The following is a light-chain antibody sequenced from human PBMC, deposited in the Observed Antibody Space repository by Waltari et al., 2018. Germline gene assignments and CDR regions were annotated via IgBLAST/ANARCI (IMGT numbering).Light chain of an antibody. CDR1: LSVSSN. J-gene: IGKJ2*01. CDR3: QQYNNWPDT. V-gene: IGKV3-15*01. Sequence: EIVMTQSPATLSVSPGERAHLYCRASLSVSSNLARYQQKPGQAPRLLIYGASTRATGIPARCSGSGSGTEFTLTISSLQSEDFAVYYCQQYNNWPDTFGQGTKLEIK. CDR2: GAS.